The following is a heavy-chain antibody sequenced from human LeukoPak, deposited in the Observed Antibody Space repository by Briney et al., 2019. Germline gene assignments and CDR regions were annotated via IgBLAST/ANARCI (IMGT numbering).Heavy chain of an antibody. CDR1: GFTFSNYA. CDR3: AKDQNVDTATR. D-gene: IGHD5-18*01. J-gene: IGHJ4*02. V-gene: IGHV3-23*01. CDR2: VSGSGGDT. Sequence: GGSLRLSCAASGFTFSNYAMNWVRQAPGKGLEWVSAVSGSGGDTFYADSVKGRFTISRDNSKNTLYLQMNSLRAEDTAVYYCAKDQNVDTATRWGQGTLVTVSS.